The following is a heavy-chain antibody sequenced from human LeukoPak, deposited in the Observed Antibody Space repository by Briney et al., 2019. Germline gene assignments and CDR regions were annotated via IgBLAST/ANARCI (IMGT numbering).Heavy chain of an antibody. D-gene: IGHD3-10*01. CDR3: ARGGVWFGED. CDR2: INHSGST. CDR1: GGSFSGCY. Sequence: PSETLSLTCAVYGGSFSGCYWSWIRQPPGKGLEWIGEINHSGSTNYNPSLKSRVTISVNTSKNQFSLKLSSVTAADTAVYYCARGGVWFGEDWGQGTLVTVSS. V-gene: IGHV4-34*01. J-gene: IGHJ4*02.